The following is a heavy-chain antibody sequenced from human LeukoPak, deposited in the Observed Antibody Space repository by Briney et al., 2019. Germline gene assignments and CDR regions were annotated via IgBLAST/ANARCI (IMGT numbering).Heavy chain of an antibody. V-gene: IGHV3-23*01. D-gene: IGHD1-26*01. J-gene: IGHJ3*02. CDR2: ISGSGGST. CDR1: GFTFSSYG. CDR3: ARVGATTRAFDI. Sequence: PGGSLRLSCAASGFTFSSYGMSWVRQAPGKGLEWVSVISGSGGSTYYADSVKGRFTISRDNAKNSLYLQMNSLRAEDTAVYYCARVGATTRAFDIWGQGTMVTVSS.